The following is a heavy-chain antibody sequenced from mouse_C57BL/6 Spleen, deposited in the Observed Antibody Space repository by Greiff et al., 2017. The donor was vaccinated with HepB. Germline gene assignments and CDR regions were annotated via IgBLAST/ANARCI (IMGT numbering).Heavy chain of an antibody. Sequence: VQLQQPGPELVKPGASVKISCKASGYSFTGYYMNWVKQSPEKSLEWIGEINPSTGGTTYNQKFKAKATLTVDKSSSTAYMQLKSLTSEDSAVYYCARRRDYGSPWYFDVWGTGTTVTVSS. D-gene: IGHD1-1*01. V-gene: IGHV1-42*01. CDR1: GYSFTGYY. J-gene: IGHJ1*03. CDR3: ARRRDYGSPWYFDV. CDR2: INPSTGGT.